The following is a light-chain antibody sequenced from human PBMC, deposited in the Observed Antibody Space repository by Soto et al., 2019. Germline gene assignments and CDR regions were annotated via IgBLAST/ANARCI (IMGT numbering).Light chain of an antibody. CDR3: QQYASSPLT. CDR1: QSVRSSY. J-gene: IGKJ3*01. CDR2: GAS. Sequence: IVLTQSPGTLSLSPGERATLSCRASQSVRSSYLAWYQLKPGQAPRLLIYGASSRATGIPDRFSGSGSGTDFTLTISRLEPEDFAVYYCQQYASSPLTFGPGTKVAIK. V-gene: IGKV3-20*01.